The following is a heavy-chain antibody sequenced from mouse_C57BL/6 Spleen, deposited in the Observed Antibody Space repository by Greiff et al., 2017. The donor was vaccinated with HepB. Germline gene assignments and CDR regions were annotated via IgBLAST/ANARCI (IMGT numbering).Heavy chain of an antibody. J-gene: IGHJ4*01. CDR3: AQSITTVASMDY. D-gene: IGHD1-1*01. CDR1: GYTFTSYW. Sequence: QVQLQQPGAELVRPGTSVKLSCKASGYTFTSYWMHWVKQRPGQGLEWIGVIDPSDSYTNYNQKFKGKATLTVDTSSSTAYMQLSSLTSEDSAVYYCAQSITTVASMDYWGQGTSVTVSS. V-gene: IGHV1-59*01. CDR2: IDPSDSYT.